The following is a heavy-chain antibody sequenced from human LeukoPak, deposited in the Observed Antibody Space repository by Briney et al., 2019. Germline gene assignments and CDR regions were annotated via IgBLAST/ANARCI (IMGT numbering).Heavy chain of an antibody. V-gene: IGHV4-31*02. CDR2: IYYSGST. J-gene: IGHJ4*02. Sequence: LRLSCAASGFTFSSYAMSWVRQAPGKGLEWIGYIYYSGSTYYNPSLKSRVTISVDTSKNQFSLKLSSVTAADTAVYYCARDVGYSYGYPYYFDYWGQGTLVTVSS. CDR3: ARDVGYSYGYPYYFDY. CDR1: GFTFSSYA. D-gene: IGHD5-18*01.